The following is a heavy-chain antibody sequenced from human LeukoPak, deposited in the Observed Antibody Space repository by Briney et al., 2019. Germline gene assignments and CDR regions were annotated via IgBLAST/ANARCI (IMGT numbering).Heavy chain of an antibody. J-gene: IGHJ4*02. V-gene: IGHV3-30*04. CDR3: AREGYSSSWPDY. Sequence: GGCLRLSCAASGFTFSSYVMRWVSEAPGKGLEWVAAISYDGSNKYYADSVKGRFTISRDKSKNTLYLQMNSLRAEDTAVYYCAREGYSSSWPDYWGQGTLVTVSS. D-gene: IGHD6-13*01. CDR2: ISYDGSNK. CDR1: GFTFSSYV.